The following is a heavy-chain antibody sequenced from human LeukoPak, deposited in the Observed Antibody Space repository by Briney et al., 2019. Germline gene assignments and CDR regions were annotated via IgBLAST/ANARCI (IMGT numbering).Heavy chain of an antibody. J-gene: IGHJ4*02. D-gene: IGHD6-13*01. Sequence: GGSLRLSCAASGSSFSNYGFHWVRQAPGKGLEWVSAISYDGKNIHYEDSVKGRFTISRDNSRNTVYLQMNSLRVEDTAVYYCARDLSSSYYFDYWGQGTLVTVSS. CDR2: ISYDGKNI. CDR3: ARDLSSSYYFDY. V-gene: IGHV3-33*01. CDR1: GSSFSNYG.